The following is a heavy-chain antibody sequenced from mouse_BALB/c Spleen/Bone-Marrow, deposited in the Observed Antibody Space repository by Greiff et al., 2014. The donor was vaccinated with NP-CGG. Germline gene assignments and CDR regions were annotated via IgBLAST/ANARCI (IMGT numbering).Heavy chain of an antibody. D-gene: IGHD1-1*01. J-gene: IGHJ2*01. Sequence: QVQLQQPGAELMKPGASVTISCKATGYIFSSYWIEWIKQRPGHGLEWIGEILPGSGNTNYNEKFRDEATFTAETSSNIAYMQLSSLTSEDSAVYYCSRRAHYFGSGLDYWGQGTTLTVSS. V-gene: IGHV1-9*01. CDR3: SRRAHYFGSGLDY. CDR2: ILPGSGNT. CDR1: GYIFSSYW.